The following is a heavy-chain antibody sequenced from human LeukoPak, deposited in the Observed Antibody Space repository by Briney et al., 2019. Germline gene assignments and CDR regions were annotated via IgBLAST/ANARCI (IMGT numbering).Heavy chain of an antibody. J-gene: IGHJ4*02. CDR2: IYPGDSDT. V-gene: IGHV5-51*01. Sequence: GESLKISCKGSGCSFTSYWIGWVRQMPGKGLEWMGIIYPGDSDTRYSPSFQGQVTISADKSTSTAYLQWSSLKASDTAMYYCATPYPREYCSSTTCYFNYWGQGTLVTVSS. D-gene: IGHD2-2*01. CDR1: GCSFTSYW. CDR3: ATPYPREYCSSTTCYFNY.